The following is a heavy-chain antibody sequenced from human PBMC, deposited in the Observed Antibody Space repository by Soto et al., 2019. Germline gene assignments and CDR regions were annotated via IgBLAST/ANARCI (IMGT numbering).Heavy chain of an antibody. CDR1: GGSFSVFY. Sequence: QVQLQQWGAGLLKPSETLSLTCGVYGGSFSVFYWTWIRQPPGKGLEWIGEINHSGGTNYNPSLKRRVTISIDTSKNQFSLKLTSVTAADTAVYYCATHKPNYYYYGLDVWGQGTTVTVSS. V-gene: IGHV4-34*01. J-gene: IGHJ6*02. CDR2: INHSGGT. CDR3: ATHKPNYYYYGLDV.